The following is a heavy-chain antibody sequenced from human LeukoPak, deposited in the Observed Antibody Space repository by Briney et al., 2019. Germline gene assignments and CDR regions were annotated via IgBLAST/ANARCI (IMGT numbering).Heavy chain of an antibody. J-gene: IGHJ4*02. CDR1: GGSITSTNG. CDR3: SRENGAFSPFGY. D-gene: IGHD2-8*01. CDR2: VSLSGLT. Sequence: PSGTLSLTCGMSGGSITSTNGWSWVRQPPGQGLEWIGEVSLSGLTNYNPPLSSRVIMALDTSKNHLSLHLTSVTAADAAVYYCSRENGAFSPFGYWGQGYLVTVLS. V-gene: IGHV4-4*02.